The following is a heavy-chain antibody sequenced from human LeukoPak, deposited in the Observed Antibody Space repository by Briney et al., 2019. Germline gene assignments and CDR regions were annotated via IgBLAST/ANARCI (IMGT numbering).Heavy chain of an antibody. J-gene: IGHJ4*02. CDR1: GFTFSSYE. D-gene: IGHD6-13*01. Sequence: QPGGSLRLSCAASGFTFSSYEMTWVRQVPGKGLEWVSYISRGGSTIYYADSVKGRFTISRDNAKNSLYLQMNSLRAEDTAVYYCATDAGGTTHTPRIFDNWGQGTLVTVSS. CDR3: ATDAGGTTHTPRIFDN. V-gene: IGHV3-48*03. CDR2: ISRGGSTI.